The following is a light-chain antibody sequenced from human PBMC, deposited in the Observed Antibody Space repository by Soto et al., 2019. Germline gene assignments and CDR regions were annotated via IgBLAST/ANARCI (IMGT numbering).Light chain of an antibody. CDR3: CSYAGSATWM. CDR2: DVI. Sequence: QSALTQSASVSGSPGQSITISCTGSGSDVGSHNLVSWYQQHPGKAPKLMIYDVIKRPSGISDRFSGSKSGNTASLTISGLQAEDEADYFCCSYAGSATWMFGGGTKLTVL. J-gene: IGLJ3*02. V-gene: IGLV2-23*02. CDR1: GSDVGSHNL.